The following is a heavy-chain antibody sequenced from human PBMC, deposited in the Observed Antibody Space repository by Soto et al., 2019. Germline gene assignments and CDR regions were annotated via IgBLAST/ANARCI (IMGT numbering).Heavy chain of an antibody. Sequence: EVQVLNSGGALVQPWGSLRLSCAASGFTFNKNAMTWVRQAPGKGLEWVSAISDGGDNTYYADSVRGRFTISRDNSKNTAYLQMNSLRADDTAIYYCAKNWKYLDVWGQGATVTVSS. CDR3: AKNWKYLDV. CDR2: ISDGGDNT. CDR1: GFTFNKNA. V-gene: IGHV3-23*01. J-gene: IGHJ6*02. D-gene: IGHD1-7*01.